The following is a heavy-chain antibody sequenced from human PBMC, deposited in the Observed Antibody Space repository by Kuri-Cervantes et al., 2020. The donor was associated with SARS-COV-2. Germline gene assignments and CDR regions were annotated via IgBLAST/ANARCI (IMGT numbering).Heavy chain of an antibody. CDR3: AKDRTRNTYYYDSSGYYYGGFDAFDI. Sequence: GGSLRLSCAASGFTFSSYWMHWVRQAPGKGLEWVAVISYDGSNKYYADSVKGRFTISRDNSKNTLYLQMNSLRAEDTAVYYCAKDRTRNTYYYDSSGYYYGGFDAFDIWGQGTMVTVSS. CDR2: ISYDGSNK. CDR1: GFTFSSYW. V-gene: IGHV3-30*18. J-gene: IGHJ3*02. D-gene: IGHD3-22*01.